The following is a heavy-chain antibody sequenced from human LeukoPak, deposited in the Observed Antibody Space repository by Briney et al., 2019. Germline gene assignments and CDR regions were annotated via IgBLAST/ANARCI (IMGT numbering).Heavy chain of an antibody. D-gene: IGHD3-22*01. CDR2: ISSSSTI. CDR1: GFTFSSHS. Sequence: PGGSLRLSCAASGFTFSSHSMNWVRQAPGKGLEWVSYISSSSTIYYADSVKGRFTISRDNAKNSLYLQMNSLRAEDTAVYYCARGSTYYDSSGQVPFDYWGQGTLVTVSS. V-gene: IGHV3-48*01. CDR3: ARGSTYYDSSGQVPFDY. J-gene: IGHJ4*02.